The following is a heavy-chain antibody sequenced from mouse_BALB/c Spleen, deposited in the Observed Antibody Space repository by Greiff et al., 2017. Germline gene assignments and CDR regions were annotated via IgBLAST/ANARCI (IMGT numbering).Heavy chain of an antibody. D-gene: IGHD2-1*01. J-gene: IGHJ1*01. CDR2: IWSGGST. CDR1: GFSLPSYG. Sequence: QVQLKESGPGLVQPSQSLSITCTVSGFSLPSYGVHWVRQSPGKGLEWLGVIWSGGSTDYNAAFISRLSISKDNSKSQVFFKMNSLQANDTAIYYCARNTLLFYGNYWYFDVWGAGTTVTVSS. CDR3: ARNTLLFYGNYWYFDV. V-gene: IGHV2-2*02.